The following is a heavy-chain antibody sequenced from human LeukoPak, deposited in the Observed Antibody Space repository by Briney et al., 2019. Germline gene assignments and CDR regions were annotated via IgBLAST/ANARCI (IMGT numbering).Heavy chain of an antibody. J-gene: IGHJ4*02. Sequence: PSETLSLTCTVSGGSISSVGYYWSWIRQPPGKGLEWIGEINHSGSTNYNPSLKSRFTISVDTSKNQFSLKLSSVTAADTAVYYCARGTMTTVTYYFDYWGQGTLVTVSS. CDR1: GGSISSVGYY. V-gene: IGHV4-34*01. CDR2: INHSGST. D-gene: IGHD4-17*01. CDR3: ARGTMTTVTYYFDY.